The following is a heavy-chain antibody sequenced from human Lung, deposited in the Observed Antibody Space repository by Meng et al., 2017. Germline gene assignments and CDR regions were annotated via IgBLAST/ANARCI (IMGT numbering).Heavy chain of an antibody. CDR2: INHSGST. V-gene: IGHV4-34*01. Sequence: QGQLQHVGAGLLKPSETLSLTCVVSGGSFSDNYWSWIRQPPGKGLEWIGEINHSGSTNYNPSLERRATISVDTSQNNLSLKLSSVTAADSAVYYCARGPTTMAHDFDYWGQGTLVTVSS. J-gene: IGHJ4*02. CDR1: GGSFSDNY. CDR3: ARGPTTMAHDFDY. D-gene: IGHD4-11*01.